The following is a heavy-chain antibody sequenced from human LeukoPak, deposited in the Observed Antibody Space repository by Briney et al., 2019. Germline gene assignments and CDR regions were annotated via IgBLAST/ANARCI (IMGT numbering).Heavy chain of an antibody. J-gene: IGHJ4*02. CDR1: GFIFSDSY. Sequence: GSLRLSCAASGFIFSDSYMHWVRQASGKGLEWVGLIRTKSKNYAATYAESVKGRFTISRDDSKNTAYLQMNSLKMEDTAVYYCTRQNCTGGSCSYVDCWGQGTLVTVSS. D-gene: IGHD2-8*02. V-gene: IGHV3-73*01. CDR3: TRQNCTGGSCSYVDC. CDR2: IRTKSKNYAA.